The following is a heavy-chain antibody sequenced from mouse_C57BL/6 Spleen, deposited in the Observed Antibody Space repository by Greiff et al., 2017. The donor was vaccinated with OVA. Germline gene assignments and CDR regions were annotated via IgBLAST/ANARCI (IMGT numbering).Heavy chain of an antibody. J-gene: IGHJ4*01. Sequence: QVQLKESGPELVKPGASVKLSCKASGYTFTSYDINWVKQRPGQGLEWIGWIYPRDGSTKYNEKFKGKATLTVDTSSSTAYMELHSLTSEDSAVYFCARSTTVVANYYAMDYWGQGTSVTVSS. CDR3: ARSTTVVANYYAMDY. V-gene: IGHV1-85*01. CDR1: GYTFTSYD. CDR2: IYPRDGST. D-gene: IGHD1-1*01.